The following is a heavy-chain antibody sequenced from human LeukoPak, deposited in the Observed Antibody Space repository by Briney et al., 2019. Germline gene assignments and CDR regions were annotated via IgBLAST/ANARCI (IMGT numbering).Heavy chain of an antibody. V-gene: IGHV3-23*01. J-gene: IGHJ4*02. CDR3: ASVVVPAAMVDY. D-gene: IGHD2-2*01. Sequence: GGSLRLSCAASGFAFNTYAMNWVRQAPGKGLEWVSSINHHSGFIYYADSVKGRFTISRDNSKNTLYLQMNSLRAEDTAVYYCASVVVPAAMVDYWGQGTLVTVSS. CDR1: GFAFNTYA. CDR2: INHHSGFI.